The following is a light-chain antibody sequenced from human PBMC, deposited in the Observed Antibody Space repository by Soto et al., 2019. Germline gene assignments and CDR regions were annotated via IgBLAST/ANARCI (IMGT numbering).Light chain of an antibody. CDR1: SSDVGGYNY. V-gene: IGLV2-8*01. J-gene: IGLJ2*01. Sequence: QSVLTQPPSASGSPGQSVTISCTGTSSDVGGYNYVSWYQQHPGKAPKLMIFEVSQRPSGVPDRFSGSKSGNTASLTVSGLQAEDEADYYCSSYAGNNHVVFGGGTKLT. CDR3: SSYAGNNHVV. CDR2: EVS.